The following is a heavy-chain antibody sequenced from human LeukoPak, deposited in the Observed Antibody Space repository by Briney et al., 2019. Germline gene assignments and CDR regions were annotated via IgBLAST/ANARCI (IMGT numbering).Heavy chain of an antibody. D-gene: IGHD5-18*01. J-gene: IGHJ4*02. V-gene: IGHV1-8*02. CDR3: ARGLGRTAMVTRGGVRFDY. Sequence: GASVKVSCKASGYTFTSYGISWVRQAPGQGLEWMGWISTSNGNTGYAQKFQGRVAMTRNTSITTAYMELSSLRSEDTAVYYCARGLGRTAMVTRGGVRFDYWGQGTLVTVSS. CDR2: ISTSNGNT. CDR1: GYTFTSYG.